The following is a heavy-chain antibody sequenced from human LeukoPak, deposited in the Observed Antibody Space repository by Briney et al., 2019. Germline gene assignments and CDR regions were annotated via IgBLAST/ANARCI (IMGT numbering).Heavy chain of an antibody. J-gene: IGHJ4*02. CDR2: IYYSGST. Sequence: SETLSLTCTVSGGSISSYYWSWIRQPPGKGLEWIGYIYYSGSTNYNPSLKSRVTISVDTSKNQFSLKLSSVTVADTAVYYCARSVGSFYYFDYWGQGTLVTVSS. V-gene: IGHV4-59*01. CDR1: GGSISSYY. CDR3: ARSVGSFYYFDY.